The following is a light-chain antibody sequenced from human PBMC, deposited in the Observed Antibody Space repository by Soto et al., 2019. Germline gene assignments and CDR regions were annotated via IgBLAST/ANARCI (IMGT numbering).Light chain of an antibody. CDR1: QSISSW. J-gene: IGKJ2*01. CDR2: KAS. Sequence: EIQMTQSPSTLSASVGDRVTITCRASQSISSWLAWYQQKPGKAPKLLIYKASSLESGVPSRFSGSGSGTEFTLTISSLQPDDFATYYCQQYNSYPYTVGQGTKVDIK. V-gene: IGKV1-5*03. CDR3: QQYNSYPYT.